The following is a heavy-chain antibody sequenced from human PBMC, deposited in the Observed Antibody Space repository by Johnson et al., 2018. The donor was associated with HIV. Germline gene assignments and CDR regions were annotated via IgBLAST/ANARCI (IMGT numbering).Heavy chain of an antibody. V-gene: IGHV3-74*01. CDR1: GFTFSSYW. CDR2: INSDGSST. CDR3: VRDSEGIAAAGRARDAFDI. Sequence: VQLVESGGGLVQPGGSLRLSCAASGFTFSSYWMHWVRQAPGKGLVWVSRINSDGSSTSYADSVKGRFTISRDNAKNTLYLQMNSLRAEDTAVYYCVRDSEGIAAAGRARDAFDIWGQGTMVTVSS. D-gene: IGHD6-13*01. J-gene: IGHJ3*02.